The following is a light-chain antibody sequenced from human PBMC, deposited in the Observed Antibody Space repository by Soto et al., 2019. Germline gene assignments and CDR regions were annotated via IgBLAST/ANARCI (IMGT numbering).Light chain of an antibody. CDR1: RFNIGGNI. V-gene: IGLV1-44*01. CDR3: AVWDDSLNGVQ. Sequence: QSVLTQPPSASGTPGQRVVISCSGSRFNIGGNIVNWYQHLPGTAPRLLIYSNSQRPSGVPDRFSGSKSGTSASLAISGLQSDDEADYYCAVWDDSLNGVQFGGGTQLTVL. J-gene: IGLJ2*01. CDR2: SNS.